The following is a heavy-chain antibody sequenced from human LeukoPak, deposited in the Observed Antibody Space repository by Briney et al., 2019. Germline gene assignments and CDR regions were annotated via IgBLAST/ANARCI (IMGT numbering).Heavy chain of an antibody. D-gene: IGHD3-3*01. V-gene: IGHV4-59*01. CDR2: IYYSGST. Sequence: PSETLSLTCTVSGGSISSYYWSWSRQPPGKGLEWIGYIYYSGSTNYNPSLKSRVTISVDTSKNQFSLKLSSVTAADTAVYYCARALGGFGPRSGYTTGAFDIWGQGTMVTVSS. CDR1: GGSISSYY. CDR3: ARALGGFGPRSGYTTGAFDI. J-gene: IGHJ3*02.